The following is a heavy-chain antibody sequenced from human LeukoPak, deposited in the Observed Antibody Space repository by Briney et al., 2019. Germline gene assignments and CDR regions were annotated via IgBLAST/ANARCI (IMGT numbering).Heavy chain of an antibody. D-gene: IGHD2-15*01. V-gene: IGHV1-18*01. CDR2: ISAYNGNT. J-gene: IGHJ6*03. Sequence: GASVKVSCKASGYTFTSYGISWVRQAPGQGLEWMGWISAYNGNTNYAQKLQGRVTMTTDTSTSTAYMELRSLRSDDTAVYYCAKSEMYCNGGICYPFYYMDVWGKGTTVTVSS. CDR3: AKSEMYCNGGICYPFYYMDV. CDR1: GYTFTSYG.